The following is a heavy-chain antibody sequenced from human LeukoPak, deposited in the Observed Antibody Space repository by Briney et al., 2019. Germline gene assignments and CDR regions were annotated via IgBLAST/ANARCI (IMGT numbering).Heavy chain of an antibody. CDR3: ARVGITMVRGVIIPYYFDY. CDR2: ISAYNGNT. Sequence: EASVKVSCKASGYTFTSYGISWVRQAPGQGLEWMGCISAYNGNTNYAQKLQGRVTMTTDTSTSTAYMELRSLRSDDTAVYYCARVGITMVRGVIIPYYFDYWGQGTLVTVSS. J-gene: IGHJ4*02. V-gene: IGHV1-18*01. CDR1: GYTFTSYG. D-gene: IGHD3-10*01.